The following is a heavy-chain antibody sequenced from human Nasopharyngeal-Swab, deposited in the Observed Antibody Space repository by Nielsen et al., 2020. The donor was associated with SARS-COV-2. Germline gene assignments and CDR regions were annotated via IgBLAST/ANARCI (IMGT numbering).Heavy chain of an antibody. J-gene: IGHJ4*02. D-gene: IGHD3-10*01. CDR1: GYNFTTYD. CDR2: ISAYNGNT. Sequence: ASVKVSCKASGYNFTTYDINWVRQAPGQGLEWMGWISAYNGNTNYAQKFQGRVTITRDTSASTAYMELSSLRSEDTAVYYCARGWLVRGVPSDYWGQGTLVTVSS. CDR3: ARGWLVRGVPSDY. V-gene: IGHV1-18*01.